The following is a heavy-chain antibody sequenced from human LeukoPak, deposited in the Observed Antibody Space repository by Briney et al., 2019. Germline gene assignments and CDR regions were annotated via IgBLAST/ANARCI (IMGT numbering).Heavy chain of an antibody. CDR1: GGSFSGYY. CDR3: ARRPIAAEPDH. CDR2: INHSGST. V-gene: IGHV4-34*01. D-gene: IGHD6-13*01. J-gene: IGHJ4*02. Sequence: PSETLSLTCAVYGGSFSGYYWSWIRQSPGKGLEWIGEINHSGSTNYNPSLKSRVIISLDTSKDQFSPKLSSLTAADTAVFYCARRPIAAEPDHWGQGTLVTVSS.